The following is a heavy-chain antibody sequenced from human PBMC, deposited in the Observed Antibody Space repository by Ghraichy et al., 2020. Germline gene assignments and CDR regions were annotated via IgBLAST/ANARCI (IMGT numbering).Heavy chain of an antibody. Sequence: SGPTLVKPTETLTLTCTVSGFSLSNARMGVSWIRQPPGKALEWLAHIFSNDEKSYSTSLKSRLTISKDTSKSQVVLTMTNMDPVDTATYYCARIPGTGYSSSLESPRFDPWGQGTLVTVSS. CDR3: ARIPGTGYSSSLESPRFDP. CDR2: IFSNDEK. CDR1: GFSLSNARMG. V-gene: IGHV2-26*01. D-gene: IGHD6-13*01. J-gene: IGHJ5*02.